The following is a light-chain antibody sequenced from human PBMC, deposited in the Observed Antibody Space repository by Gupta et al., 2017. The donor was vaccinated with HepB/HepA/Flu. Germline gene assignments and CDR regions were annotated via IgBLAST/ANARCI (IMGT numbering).Light chain of an antibody. J-gene: IGLJ2*01. CDR1: SSDIGAYNS. CDR2: DVN. Sequence: QSALTQPASVSGSPGQSIAISCTGTSSDIGAYNSVSWYQQQPGKPPQLIIYDVNNRPSGVSNRFSGSKSANTAFLIISGLQAEDEADYFCGSYTRSSTWLFGGGTKVTVL. V-gene: IGLV2-14*03. CDR3: GSYTRSSTWL.